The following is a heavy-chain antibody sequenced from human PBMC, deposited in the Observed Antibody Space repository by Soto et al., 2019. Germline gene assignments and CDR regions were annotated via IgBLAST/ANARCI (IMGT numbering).Heavy chain of an antibody. J-gene: IGHJ4*02. V-gene: IGHV3-30*18. D-gene: IGHD1-7*01. CDR2: ITYDGSFQ. CDR1: CFNFDNYG. Sequence: GGSLRVSCQASCFNFDNYGMHWVRQAPGKGLEWVAVITYDGSFQYYADSVKGRFTISRDNSKDTLSLHLNTLKPEDTAVYHCAKDRVGGTFYTPLAFWGQGTLVTVSS. CDR3: AKDRVGGTFYTPLAF.